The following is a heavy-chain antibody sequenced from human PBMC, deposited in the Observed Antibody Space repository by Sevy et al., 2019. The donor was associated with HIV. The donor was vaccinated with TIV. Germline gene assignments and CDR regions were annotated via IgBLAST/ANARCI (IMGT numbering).Heavy chain of an antibody. D-gene: IGHD3-22*01. Sequence: ASVKVSCKSSGYTFTTYDINWVRQATGQGLEWMGWMNPNSGNTGYALKFQGRVTMTSNTSISTAYMELSSLRSEDTAVYYCARIDSSGYMGNFDYWGHGTLVTVSS. J-gene: IGHJ4*01. CDR2: MNPNSGNT. CDR3: ARIDSSGYMGNFDY. CDR1: GYTFTTYD. V-gene: IGHV1-8*01.